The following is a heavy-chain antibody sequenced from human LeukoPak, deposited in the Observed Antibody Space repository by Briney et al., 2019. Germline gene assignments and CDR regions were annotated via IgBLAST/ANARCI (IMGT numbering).Heavy chain of an antibody. D-gene: IGHD1-20*01. J-gene: IGHJ6*03. CDR2: IYYGGST. Sequence: SETLSLTCTVSGGSISSSSYYWGWIRQPPGKGLEWIGSIYYGGSTYYNPSLKSRVTISVDTSKNQFSLKLSSATAADTAVYYCARLSYNSIYYYYYMDVWSKGTTVTVSS. CDR3: ARLSYNSIYYYYYMDV. CDR1: GGSISSSSYY. V-gene: IGHV4-39*01.